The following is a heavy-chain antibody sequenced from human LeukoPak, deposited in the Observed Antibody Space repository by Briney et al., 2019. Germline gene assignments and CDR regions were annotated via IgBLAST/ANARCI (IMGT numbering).Heavy chain of an antibody. J-gene: IGHJ4*02. D-gene: IGHD1-26*01. CDR3: ARVYSSGSPEIDY. Sequence: PGGSLRLSCAASGFTFSSYWMHWVRQAPGKGLVWVSRINSDGSSTSYADSVKGRFTISRDNAKNTLYLQMNSLRAEDTAVYYCARVYSSGSPEIDYWGQGTLVTVSS. CDR2: INSDGSST. CDR1: GFTFSSYW. V-gene: IGHV3-74*01.